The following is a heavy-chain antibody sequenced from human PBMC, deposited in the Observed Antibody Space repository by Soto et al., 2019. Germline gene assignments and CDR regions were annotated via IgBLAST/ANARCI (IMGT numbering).Heavy chain of an antibody. V-gene: IGHV1-18*01. CDR2: ISTYNGNT. CDR3: ARDREQWLVRYFQH. J-gene: IGHJ1*01. CDR1: VYTFTNYI. D-gene: IGHD6-19*01. Sequence: ASLKVSCKASVYTFTNYIISWARLAPGQGIEWMGWISTYNGNTNYAQRFQGRVTMTTDTSTSTAYMELRSLRSDDTAVYYCARDREQWLVRYFQHWGQGTLVTVSS.